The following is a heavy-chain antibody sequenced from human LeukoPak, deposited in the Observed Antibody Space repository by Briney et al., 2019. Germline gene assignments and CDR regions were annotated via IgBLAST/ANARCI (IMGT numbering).Heavy chain of an antibody. D-gene: IGHD3-3*01. CDR1: GFTFDDYA. CDR3: ARGSYYDFWSGSDY. V-gene: IGHV3-9*01. Sequence: PGRSLRLSCAASGFTFDDYAMHWVRQAPGKGLEWVSGISWNSGSIGYADPVKGRFTISRDNAKNSLYLQMNSLRAEDTALYYCARGSYYDFWSGSDYWGQGTLVTVSS. J-gene: IGHJ4*02. CDR2: ISWNSGSI.